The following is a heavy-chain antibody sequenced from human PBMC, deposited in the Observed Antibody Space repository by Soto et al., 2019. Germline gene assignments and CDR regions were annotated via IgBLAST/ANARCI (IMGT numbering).Heavy chain of an antibody. CDR3: ANVASYGYGSNSDVEY. Sequence: QVQLVESGGGVVQPGSSLRLSCAVSGFTFRNYGMHWVRQAPGKGLEWVAIISYDGSDQYYGESVKGRFTISRDSSNNTLYLYVSILRLEDTAVYYCANVASYGYGSNSDVEYWGQGTMVTVSS. CDR1: GFTFRNYG. D-gene: IGHD5-18*01. J-gene: IGHJ4*02. V-gene: IGHV3-30*18. CDR2: ISYDGSDQ.